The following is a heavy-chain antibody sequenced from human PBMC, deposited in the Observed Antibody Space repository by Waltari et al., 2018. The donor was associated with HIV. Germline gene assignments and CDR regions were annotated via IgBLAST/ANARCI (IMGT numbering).Heavy chain of an antibody. D-gene: IGHD3-22*01. CDR2: IYYSGST. Sequence: QVQLQESGPGLVKPSETLSLTCTVPGGSISSYYWSWIRQPPGKGLEWIGHIYYSGSTNYNPSLKSRVTISLDTSKNQFSLKLSSVTAADTAVYYCARVRITMIVARPNDAFDIWGQGTMVTVSS. V-gene: IGHV4-59*01. CDR3: ARVRITMIVARPNDAFDI. J-gene: IGHJ3*02. CDR1: GGSISSYY.